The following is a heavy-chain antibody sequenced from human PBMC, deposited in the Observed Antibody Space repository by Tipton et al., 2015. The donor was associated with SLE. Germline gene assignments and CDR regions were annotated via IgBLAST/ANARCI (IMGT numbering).Heavy chain of an antibody. CDR2: INHSGST. D-gene: IGHD6-13*01. V-gene: IGHV4-34*01. CDR3: ARLPVLRAARYYFDY. J-gene: IGHJ4*02. CDR1: GGSFSGYY. Sequence: TLSLTCAVYGGSFSGYYWSWIRQPPGKGLEWIGEINHSGSTYYNPSLKSRVTISVDTSKNQFSLKLSSVTAADTAVYYCARLPVLRAARYYFDYWGQGTLVTVSS.